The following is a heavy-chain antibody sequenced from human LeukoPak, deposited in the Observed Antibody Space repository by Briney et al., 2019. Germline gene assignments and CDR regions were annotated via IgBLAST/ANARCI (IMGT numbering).Heavy chain of an antibody. Sequence: GGSLRLSCAASGFTFSGSAVHWVRQASGKGLEWVGRMRTKANNYATAHAASVKGRFTISRDDSKNTAYLQMNSLRAEDTAVYYCARVSSSSWWALDYWGQGTLVTVSS. CDR1: GFTFSGSA. CDR3: ARVSSSSWWALDY. J-gene: IGHJ4*02. CDR2: MRTKANNYAT. D-gene: IGHD6-13*01. V-gene: IGHV3-73*01.